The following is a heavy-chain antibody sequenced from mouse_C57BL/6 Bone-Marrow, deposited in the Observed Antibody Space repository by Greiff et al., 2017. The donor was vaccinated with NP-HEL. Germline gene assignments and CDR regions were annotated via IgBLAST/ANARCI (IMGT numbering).Heavy chain of an antibody. CDR3: YYYGSSYGYFDV. Sequence: QVHVKQSGAELVRPGTSVKMSCKASGYTFTNYWIGWAKQRPGHGLEWIGDIYPGGGYTNYNEKFKGKATLTADKSSSTAYMQFSSLTSEDSAIYYCYYYGSSYGYFDVWGTGTTVTVSS. CDR2: IYPGGGYT. D-gene: IGHD1-1*01. V-gene: IGHV1-63*01. CDR1: GYTFTNYW. J-gene: IGHJ1*03.